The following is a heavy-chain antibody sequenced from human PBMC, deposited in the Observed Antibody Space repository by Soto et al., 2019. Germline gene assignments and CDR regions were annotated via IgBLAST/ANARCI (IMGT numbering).Heavy chain of an antibody. J-gene: IGHJ5*02. V-gene: IGHV1-3*01. D-gene: IGHD6-19*01. CDR3: ARSSGSSVDWFDP. CDR1: GYTFTSYA. CDR2: INAGNGNT. Sequence: GASVKVSCKASGYTFTSYALHWVRQAPGQRLEWMGWINAGNGNTKYSQKFQGRVTITRDTSASTAYMELSSLRSEDTAVYYCARSSGSSVDWFDPWGQGTLVTVSS.